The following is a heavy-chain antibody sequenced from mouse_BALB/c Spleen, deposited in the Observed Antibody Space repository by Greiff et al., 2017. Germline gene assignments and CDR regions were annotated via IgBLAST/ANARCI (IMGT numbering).Heavy chain of an antibody. CDR2: IYPGNGDT. CDR3: ASSYYGYDGAYYFDY. D-gene: IGHD2-2*01. V-gene: IGHV1-12*01. CDR1: GYTFTSYN. J-gene: IGHJ2*01. Sequence: QVQLQQPGAELVKPGASVKMSCKASGYTFTSYNMHWVKQTPGQGLEWIGAIYPGNGDTSYNQKFKGKATLTADKSSSTAYMQLSSLTSEDSAVYYCASSYYGYDGAYYFDYWGQGTTLTVSS.